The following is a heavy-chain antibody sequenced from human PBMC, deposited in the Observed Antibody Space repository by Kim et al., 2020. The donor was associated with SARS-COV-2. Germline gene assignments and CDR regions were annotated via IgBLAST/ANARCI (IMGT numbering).Heavy chain of an antibody. V-gene: IGHV4-34*01. CDR3: ARGIYCSSTSCQAYYYYM. Sequence: SETLSLTCAVYGGSFSGYYWSWIRQPPGKGLEWIGEINHSGSTNYNPSLKSRVTISVDTSKNQFSLKLSSVTAADTAVYYCARGIYCSSTSCQAYYYYM. D-gene: IGHD2-2*01. J-gene: IGHJ6*03. CDR1: GGSFSGYY. CDR2: INHSGST.